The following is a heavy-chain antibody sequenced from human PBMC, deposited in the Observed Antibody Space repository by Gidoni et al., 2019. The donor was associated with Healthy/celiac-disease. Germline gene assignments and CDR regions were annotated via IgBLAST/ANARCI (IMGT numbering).Heavy chain of an antibody. CDR3: ARVHRIVGATKAGNFDY. CDR1: GFPFSRYS. V-gene: IGHV3-48*01. CDR2: ISSSSSTI. D-gene: IGHD1-26*01. Sequence: EVQLVESGGGLVQPGGSLRLSCAASGFPFSRYSLNGVRKAPGKGLEWVSYISSSSSTIYYADSVKGRFTISRDNAKNSLYLQMNSLRAEDTAVYYCARVHRIVGATKAGNFDYWGQGTLVTVSS. J-gene: IGHJ4*02.